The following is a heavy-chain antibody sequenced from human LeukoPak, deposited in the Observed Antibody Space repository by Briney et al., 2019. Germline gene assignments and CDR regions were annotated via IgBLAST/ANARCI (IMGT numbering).Heavy chain of an antibody. CDR3: AKERPYYYDGSGYYSDAFDI. CDR2: ISGSGGST. Sequence: PGGSLRLSCAASGFTFSSYAMSWVRQAPGKGLEWVSAISGSGGSTYYADSVKGRFTISRDNSKNTLYLQMNSLRAEDTAVYYCAKERPYYYDGSGYYSDAFDIWGQGTMVTVSS. V-gene: IGHV3-23*01. D-gene: IGHD3-22*01. J-gene: IGHJ3*02. CDR1: GFTFSSYA.